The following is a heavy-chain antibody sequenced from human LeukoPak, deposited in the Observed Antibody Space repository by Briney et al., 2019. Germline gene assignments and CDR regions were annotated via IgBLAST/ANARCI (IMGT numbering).Heavy chain of an antibody. V-gene: IGHV3-30-3*01. CDR2: ISYDGSNK. Sequence: GGSLRLSCAASGFTFSSYAMHWVRQAPGKGLEWVAVISYDGSNKYYADSVKGRFTISRDNSKNTLYLQMNSLRAEDTAVYYCARDISASSGWYGYFDLWGRGTLVTVSS. J-gene: IGHJ2*01. CDR3: ARDISASSGWYGYFDL. D-gene: IGHD6-19*01. CDR1: GFTFSSYA.